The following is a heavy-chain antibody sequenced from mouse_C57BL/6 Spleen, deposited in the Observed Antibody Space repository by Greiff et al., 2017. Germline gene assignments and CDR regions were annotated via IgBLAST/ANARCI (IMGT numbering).Heavy chain of an antibody. V-gene: IGHV10-1*01. Sequence: DVQLVESGGGLVQPKGSLKLSCAASGFSFNTYAMNWVRQAPGKGLEWVARIRSKSNNYATYYADSVKDRFTISRDDSESMLYLQMNNLKTEDTAMYYCVRYGNYGFAYWGQGTLVTVSA. CDR2: IRSKSNNYAT. J-gene: IGHJ3*01. CDR3: VRYGNYGFAY. CDR1: GFSFNTYA. D-gene: IGHD2-1*01.